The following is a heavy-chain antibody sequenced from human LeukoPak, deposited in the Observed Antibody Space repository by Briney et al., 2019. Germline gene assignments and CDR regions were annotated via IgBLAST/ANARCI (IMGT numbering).Heavy chain of an antibody. J-gene: IGHJ6*03. V-gene: IGHV4-34*01. D-gene: IGHD3-10*01. CDR2: INHSGST. CDR1: GGSFSGYY. Sequence: SETLSLTCAVYGGSFSGYYWSWIRQPPGKGLEWIGEINHSGSTNYNPSLKSRATISVDTSKNQFSLKLSSVTAADTAVYYCARGRPYGSGSYYKYYYYMDVWGKGTTVTVSS. CDR3: ARGRPYGSGSYYKYYYYMDV.